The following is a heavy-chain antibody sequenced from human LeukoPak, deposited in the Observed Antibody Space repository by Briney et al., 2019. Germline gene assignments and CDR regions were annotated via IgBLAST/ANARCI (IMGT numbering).Heavy chain of an antibody. V-gene: IGHV3-21*01. D-gene: IGHD3-16*01. CDR2: ISTSSSYI. CDR3: ARVRWGGLYYFDY. Sequence: GGSLRLSCAASGFTFSSYTMNWVRQAPEKGLEWVSFISTSSSYIYYADSVKGRFTISRDNAKNTLYLLINSLRAEDTAVYYCARVRWGGLYYFDYWGQGTLVTVSS. J-gene: IGHJ4*02. CDR1: GFTFSSYT.